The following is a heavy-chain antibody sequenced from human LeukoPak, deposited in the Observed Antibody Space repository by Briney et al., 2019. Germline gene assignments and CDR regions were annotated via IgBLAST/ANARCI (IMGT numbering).Heavy chain of an antibody. J-gene: IGHJ4*02. CDR3: ARDSPYSSGWRSFDY. CDR2: IYYSGST. D-gene: IGHD6-19*01. V-gene: IGHV4-39*07. Sequence: SETLSLTCTVSGGSISSSSYYWGWIRQPPGKGLEWIGSIYYSGSTYYNPSLKSRVTISVDTSKNQFSLKLSSVTAADTAVYYCARDSPYSSGWRSFDYWGQGTLVTVSS. CDR1: GGSISSSSYY.